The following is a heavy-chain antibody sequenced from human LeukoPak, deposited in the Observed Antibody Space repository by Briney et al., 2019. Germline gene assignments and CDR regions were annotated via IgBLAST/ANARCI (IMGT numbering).Heavy chain of an antibody. Sequence: ASVKVSCKTSGYSFTSYGISWVRQAPGQGLEWMGWSSTENGNTKYAQKVQGGVTVTTDTSTSTAYMELRSLRSDDTAVYYCARDGMVRGVIGSFDIWGQGTMVTVSS. J-gene: IGHJ3*02. V-gene: IGHV1-18*01. CDR3: ARDGMVRGVIGSFDI. CDR1: GYSFTSYG. CDR2: SSTENGNT. D-gene: IGHD3-10*01.